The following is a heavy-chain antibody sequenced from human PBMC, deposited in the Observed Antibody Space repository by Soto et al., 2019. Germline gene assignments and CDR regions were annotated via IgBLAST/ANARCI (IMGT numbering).Heavy chain of an antibody. Sequence: GGSLRLSCAASGFTFSGYWMSWVRQAPGKGLEWVTNIKQEESEKDYVDSVKGRITISRDNDKNSLYLQMNSLRAEGTAVYYCASIRNWVGAFDIWGQGTMVTVSS. J-gene: IGHJ3*02. CDR2: IKQEESEK. CDR3: ASIRNWVGAFDI. V-gene: IGHV3-7*01. CDR1: GFTFSGYW. D-gene: IGHD7-27*01.